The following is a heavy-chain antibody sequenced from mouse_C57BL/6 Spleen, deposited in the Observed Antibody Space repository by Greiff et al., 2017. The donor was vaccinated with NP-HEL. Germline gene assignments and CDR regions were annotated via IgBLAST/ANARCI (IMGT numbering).Heavy chain of an antibody. J-gene: IGHJ2*01. D-gene: IGHD1-1*01. Sequence: EVKLMESGGGLVKPGGSLKLSCAASGFTFSDYGMHWVRQAPEKGLEWVAYISSGSSTIYYADTVKGRFTISRDNAKNTLFLQMTSLRSEDTAMYYCASHAGRALFDYWGQGTTLTVSS. CDR1: GFTFSDYG. CDR2: ISSGSSTI. CDR3: ASHAGRALFDY. V-gene: IGHV5-17*01.